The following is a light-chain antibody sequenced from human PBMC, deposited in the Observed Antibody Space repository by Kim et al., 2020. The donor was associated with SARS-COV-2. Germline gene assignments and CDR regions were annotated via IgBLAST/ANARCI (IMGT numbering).Light chain of an antibody. Sequence: SYELTQPPSVSVAPGQTATITCGGTNIRGKSVHWYQQRPGQAPVLVVYDENDRPSGIPERFSGSNSENTATLTITRVEAGEEADYYCQVWDSKIDYHYVFGSGTKVTVL. V-gene: IGLV3-21*02. CDR2: DEN. CDR3: QVWDSKIDYHYV. J-gene: IGLJ1*01. CDR1: NIRGKS.